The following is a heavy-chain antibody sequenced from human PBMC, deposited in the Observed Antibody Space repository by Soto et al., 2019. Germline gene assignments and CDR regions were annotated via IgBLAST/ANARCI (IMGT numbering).Heavy chain of an antibody. CDR3: ARAYSSSSWFDP. CDR2: INPNSGGT. J-gene: IGHJ5*02. D-gene: IGHD6-6*01. V-gene: IGHV1-2*02. Sequence: PSVKVSCKASGYTFTGYYMHWVRQAPGQGLEWMGWINPNSGGTNYAQKFQGRVTMTRDTSISTAYMELSRLRSDDTAVYYCARAYSSSSWFDPWGQGTLVTVSS. CDR1: GYTFTGYY.